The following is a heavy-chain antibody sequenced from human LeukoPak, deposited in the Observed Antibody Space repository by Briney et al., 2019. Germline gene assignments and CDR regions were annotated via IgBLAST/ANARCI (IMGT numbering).Heavy chain of an antibody. Sequence: ASVKVSCKASGYTFTSYYMHWVRQAPGQGLEWMGIINPGGGGTSYAQKFQGRVTMTRDTSTSTVYMELSRLRSDDTAVYYCARDVCYYDRSGGWDYWGQGTLVTVSS. D-gene: IGHD3-22*01. J-gene: IGHJ4*02. CDR3: ARDVCYYDRSGGWDY. CDR1: GYTFTSYY. CDR2: INPGGGGT. V-gene: IGHV1-46*01.